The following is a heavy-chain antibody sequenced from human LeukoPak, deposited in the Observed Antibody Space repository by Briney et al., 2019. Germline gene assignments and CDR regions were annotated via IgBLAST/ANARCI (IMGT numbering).Heavy chain of an antibody. V-gene: IGHV1-2*02. CDR1: GYTFNGYH. CDR2: INPYNGDT. CDR3: ARDLGTTVTTPDAFDI. D-gene: IGHD4-17*01. Sequence: ASVKVSCKASGYTFNGYHMRWVRQAPGLGLEWMGWINPYNGDTKYAQKFQGRVTMTTDTSTSTAYMEVTSLRSDDTAVYYCARDLGTTVTTPDAFDIWGQGTMVTVSS. J-gene: IGHJ3*02.